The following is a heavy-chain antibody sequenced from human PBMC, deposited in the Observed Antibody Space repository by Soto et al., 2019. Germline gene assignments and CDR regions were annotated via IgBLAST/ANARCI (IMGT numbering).Heavy chain of an antibody. V-gene: IGHV1-69*04. CDR1: GGTFSSYT. CDR3: ARDCSGASCYYSYYYYYMDV. CDR2: IIPILGIA. D-gene: IGHD2-15*01. J-gene: IGHJ6*03. Sequence: SVKLSCKASGGTFSSYTISWVRQDTGQGLEWMGRIIPILGIANYAQKFQGRVTITADKSTSTVYMELSSLRSEDTAVYYSARDCSGASCYYSYYYYYMDVWGKGTTDTVSS.